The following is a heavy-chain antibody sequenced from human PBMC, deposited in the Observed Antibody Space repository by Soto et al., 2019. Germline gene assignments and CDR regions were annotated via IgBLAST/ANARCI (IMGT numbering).Heavy chain of an antibody. D-gene: IGHD3-22*01. V-gene: IGHV4-39*01. CDR3: ARNFDSSGYYILFYYYGTDV. CDR1: GGIITSSSYF. CDR2: IYYSGST. J-gene: IGHJ6*02. Sequence: PSETLSLTCTVSGGIITSSSYFWGWIRQPPGKGLEWIGSIYYSGSTYYNPSLKSRVTISVDTSKNQFSLKLSSVTAADTAVYYFARNFDSSGYYILFYYYGTDVWGQGTTVTVSS.